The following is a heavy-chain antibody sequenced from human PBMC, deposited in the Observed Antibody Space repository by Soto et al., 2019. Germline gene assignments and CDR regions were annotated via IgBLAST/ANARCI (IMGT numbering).Heavy chain of an antibody. D-gene: IGHD3-16*01. CDR1: GFTFDDYA. CDR2: ISWNSGSI. Sequence: GGSLRLSCAASGFTFDDYAMHWVRQAPGKGLEWVSGISWNSGSIGYADSVKGRFTISRDNAKNSLYLQMNSLRAEDTALYYCAKDIGGPLYYYMDVWGKGTTVTVSS. V-gene: IGHV3-9*01. CDR3: AKDIGGPLYYYMDV. J-gene: IGHJ6*03.